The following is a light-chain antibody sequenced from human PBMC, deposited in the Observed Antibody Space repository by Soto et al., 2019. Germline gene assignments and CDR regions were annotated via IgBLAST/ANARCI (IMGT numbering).Light chain of an antibody. Sequence: EIVLTQSPCTLSLSPGERATLSCRASQSVSGSYLAWYQQRPGQAPRLLIYGASTRATGIPDRFSGSGSGTDFTLTISRLEPEDFAVYYCQQYRSSRTFGQG. V-gene: IGKV3-20*01. CDR1: QSVSGSY. J-gene: IGKJ1*01. CDR2: GAS. CDR3: QQYRSSRT.